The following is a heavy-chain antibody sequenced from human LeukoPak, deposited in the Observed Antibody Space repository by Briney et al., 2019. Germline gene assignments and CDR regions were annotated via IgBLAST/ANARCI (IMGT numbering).Heavy chain of an antibody. J-gene: IGHJ6*04. D-gene: IGHD2-21*02. CDR1: GFTFSSYW. V-gene: IGHV3-7*03. Sequence: PGGSLRLSYAASGFTFSSYWMTWVRQAPGKGLEWVANIKQDGIEKYYVDSVKGRFTISRDNAENPMYLQMNSLRAEDTAVYFCARALGVTPPYYFSYGMDVWGKGATVTVSS. CDR2: IKQDGIEK. CDR3: ARALGVTPPYYFSYGMDV.